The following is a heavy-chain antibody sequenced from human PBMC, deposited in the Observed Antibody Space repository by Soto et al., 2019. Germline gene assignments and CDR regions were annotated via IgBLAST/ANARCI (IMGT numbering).Heavy chain of an antibody. V-gene: IGHV1-18*01. Sequence: QVQLVQSGAEVKKPGASVKVSCKDSGYTFTSYGISWVRQAPGQGLEWMGWISAYNGNTNYAQKLQVRVTMTTDTSTSTAYMELRSLRSDDTAVYYCARDSGAAVAGTLLFDYWGQGTLVTVSS. J-gene: IGHJ4*02. D-gene: IGHD6-19*01. CDR3: ARDSGAAVAGTLLFDY. CDR2: ISAYNGNT. CDR1: GYTFTSYG.